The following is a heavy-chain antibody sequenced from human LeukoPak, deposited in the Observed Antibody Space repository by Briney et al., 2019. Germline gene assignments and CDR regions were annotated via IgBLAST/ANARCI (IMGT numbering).Heavy chain of an antibody. Sequence: ASVKVSCKVSGYTLTELSMHWVRQAPGKGLEWMGGFDPEDGETIYAQKFQGRVTMTEDTSTDTACMELSSLRSEDTAVYYCARRVMVPGAFDIWGQGTMVTVSS. J-gene: IGHJ3*02. CDR1: GYTLTELS. D-gene: IGHD2-21*01. CDR3: ARRVMVPGAFDI. CDR2: FDPEDGET. V-gene: IGHV1-24*01.